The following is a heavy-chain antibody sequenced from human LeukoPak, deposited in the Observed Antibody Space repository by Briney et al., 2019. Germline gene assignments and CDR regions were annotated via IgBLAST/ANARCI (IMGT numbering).Heavy chain of an antibody. CDR3: ARGGDSTSWNWFGP. V-gene: IGHV3-30-3*01. CDR1: GFAFDTYA. Sequence: GGSLRLSCAASGFAFDTYAMHWVRQAPDKGLRWVAVISYDTSTKYYADSVKGRFTISRDNSRNTLYLEMNNLRAEDTAVYYCARGGDSTSWNWFGPWGQGTLVTVSS. D-gene: IGHD6-6*01. J-gene: IGHJ5*02. CDR2: ISYDTSTK.